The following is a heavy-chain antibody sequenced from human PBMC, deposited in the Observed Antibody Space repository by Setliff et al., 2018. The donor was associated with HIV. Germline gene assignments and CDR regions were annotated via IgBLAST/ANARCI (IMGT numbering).Heavy chain of an antibody. CDR2: ISYDGNNE. V-gene: IGHV3-30*04. Sequence: PGGSLRLSCAASGFAFVSYAMHWVRQAPGKGLEWVASISYDGNNEKYRDSVKGRFTISRDNFMDTVSLQMNSLRVEDTAVYYCARVPYGDFVPYYFDYWGQGALVTVSS. CDR1: GFAFVSYA. D-gene: IGHD4-17*01. CDR3: ARVPYGDFVPYYFDY. J-gene: IGHJ4*02.